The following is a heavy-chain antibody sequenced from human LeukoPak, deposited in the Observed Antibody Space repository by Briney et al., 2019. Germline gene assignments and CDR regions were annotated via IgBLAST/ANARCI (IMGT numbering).Heavy chain of an antibody. CDR3: AKDMRYYGMDV. CDR1: GFTFDDYA. V-gene: IGHV3-9*01. Sequence: PGRSLRLSCAASGFTFDDYAMHWVRQAPGKGLEWVSGISWNSGSIGYADSVKGRFTISRDNAKNSLYLQMNSLRAEDTVLYYCAKDMRYYGMDVWGQGTTVTVSS. J-gene: IGHJ6*02. CDR2: ISWNSGSI.